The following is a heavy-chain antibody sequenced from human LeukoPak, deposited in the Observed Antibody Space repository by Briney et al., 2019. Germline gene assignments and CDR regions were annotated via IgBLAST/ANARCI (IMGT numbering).Heavy chain of an antibody. V-gene: IGHV3-74*01. D-gene: IGHD2-2*01. CDR2: INSDGSST. CDR3: TRGGPGGNWFDP. J-gene: IGHJ5*02. CDR1: GFTFSSYW. Sequence: PGGSLRLSCAASGFTFSSYWMLWVRQAPGKGLLWVSRINSDGSSTSYADSVKGRLTISRDNAKNTLYLQMNSLRAEDTAVYYCTRGGPGGNWFDPWGQGTLVTVSS.